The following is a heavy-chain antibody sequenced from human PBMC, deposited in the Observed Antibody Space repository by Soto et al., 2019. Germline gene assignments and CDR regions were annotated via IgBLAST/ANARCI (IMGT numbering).Heavy chain of an antibody. CDR1: GFTFTRYS. Sequence: GGSLRLSCAASGFTFTRYSMNWVRQAPGKGLEWVSSISSTTNYIYYGDSMKGRFTISRDNAKNSPYLEMNSLRAEDTAVYYCARESEDLTSNFDYWGQGTLVTVSS. J-gene: IGHJ4*02. V-gene: IGHV3-21*06. CDR2: ISSTTNYI. CDR3: ARESEDLTSNFDY.